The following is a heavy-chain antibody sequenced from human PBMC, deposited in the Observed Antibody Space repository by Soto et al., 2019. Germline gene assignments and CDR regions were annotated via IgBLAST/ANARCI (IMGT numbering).Heavy chain of an antibody. CDR2: FDPEDGET. Sequence: ASVKVSCKVSGYTLTELSMHWVRQAPGKGLEWMGGFDPEDGETIYAQKFQGRVTMTEDTSTDTAYMGLSSLRSEDTAVYYCATQTTGTGPLAFDIWGQGTMVTVSS. CDR1: GYTLTELS. J-gene: IGHJ3*02. D-gene: IGHD4-4*01. CDR3: ATQTTGTGPLAFDI. V-gene: IGHV1-24*01.